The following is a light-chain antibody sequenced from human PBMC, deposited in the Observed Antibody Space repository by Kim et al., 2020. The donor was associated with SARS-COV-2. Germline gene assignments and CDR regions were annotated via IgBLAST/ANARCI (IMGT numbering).Light chain of an antibody. CDR3: QQYGSSPWT. V-gene: IGKV3-20*01. CDR2: GAS. Sequence: EIVLTQSPGTLFLSPGERATLSCRAGQSVTSNFLAWYQQKPGQAPRLLIYGASSRATDIPDRFSGSGSGTDFTLTISRLEPEDFVVYYCQQYGSSPWTFGQGTKVDIK. J-gene: IGKJ1*01. CDR1: QSVTSNF.